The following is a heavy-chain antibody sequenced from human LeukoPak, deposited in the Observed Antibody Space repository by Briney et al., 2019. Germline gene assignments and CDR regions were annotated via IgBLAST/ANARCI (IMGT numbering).Heavy chain of an antibody. CDR2: ISSSSSTI. Sequence: GGSLRLSCAASGFTFSSYSMNWVRQAPGKGLEWVSYISSSSSTIYYADSVKGRFTISRDNSKNTLYLQMNSLRAEDTAVYYCARVSNFAMSGAFDIWGQGTMVTVSS. J-gene: IGHJ3*02. D-gene: IGHD4-11*01. CDR1: GFTFSSYS. CDR3: ARVSNFAMSGAFDI. V-gene: IGHV3-48*01.